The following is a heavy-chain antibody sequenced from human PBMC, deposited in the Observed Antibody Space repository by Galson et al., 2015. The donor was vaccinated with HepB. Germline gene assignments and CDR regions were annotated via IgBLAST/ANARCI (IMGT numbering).Heavy chain of an antibody. CDR1: GFTFSNYA. J-gene: IGHJ5*02. D-gene: IGHD2-21*01. CDR2: ISGSGGAT. Sequence: SLRLSCAASGFTFSNYAMSWVRQAPGKGLEWVSTISGSGGATYYADSVKGRFTISRDNSKNTLYLQMNSPRAEDTAVYYCASAYSSRWFDPWGQGTLVTVSS. CDR3: ASAYSSRWFDP. V-gene: IGHV3-23*01.